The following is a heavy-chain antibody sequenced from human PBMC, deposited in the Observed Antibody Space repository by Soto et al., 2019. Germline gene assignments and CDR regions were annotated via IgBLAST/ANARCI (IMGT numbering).Heavy chain of an antibody. CDR2: IDPTDSDT. V-gene: IGHV5-10-1*01. CDR3: SSRSPTMPRPVNVMVV. D-gene: IGHD2-2*01. J-gene: IGHJ6*02. CDR1: GYNFMKYW. Sequence: GESLKISCEGFGYNFMKYWITWVRQMPGKGLEWMGRIDPTDSDTNYSPSFQGHVTISVDKSITTAFLQWSSLQASDTAMYYCSSRSPTMPRPVNVMVVQGQGTTIT.